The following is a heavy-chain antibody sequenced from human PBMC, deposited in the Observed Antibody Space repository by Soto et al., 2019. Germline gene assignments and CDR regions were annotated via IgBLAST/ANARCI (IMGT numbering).Heavy chain of an antibody. V-gene: IGHV1-69*06. CDR2: IIPIFNTT. J-gene: IGHJ4*02. CDR3: AREGRGKKAGYNGLVSLGY. D-gene: IGHD2-2*02. Sequence: QVQLVQSGAEVKTPGSSLKVSCTVSGTRFSNYVISWVRQAPGQGLEWLGRIIPIFNTTQYPQKLQGRVNRTADKSTNTASLELSSLRFDDTAVYYCAREGRGKKAGYNGLVSLGYWGQGTPVTVSS. CDR1: GTRFSNYV.